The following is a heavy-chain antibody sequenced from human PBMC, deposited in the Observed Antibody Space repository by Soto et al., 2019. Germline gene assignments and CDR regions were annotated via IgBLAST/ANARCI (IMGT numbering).Heavy chain of an antibody. V-gene: IGHV3-23*01. CDR2: ISGSGGST. Sequence: GGSLRLSCAASGFTFSSYAMSWVRQAPGKGLEWVSAISGSGGSTYYADSVKGRFTISRDNSKNTPYLQMNSLRAEDTAVYYCAKDLEYSSSRYYYYGMDVWGQGTTVTVSS. CDR1: GFTFSSYA. J-gene: IGHJ6*02. CDR3: AKDLEYSSSRYYYYGMDV. D-gene: IGHD6-6*01.